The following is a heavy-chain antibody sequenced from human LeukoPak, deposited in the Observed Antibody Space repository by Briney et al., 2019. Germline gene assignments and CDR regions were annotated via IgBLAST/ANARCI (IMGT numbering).Heavy chain of an antibody. CDR3: ARFRDYYGI. J-gene: IGHJ3*02. CDR2: IKEDGGEK. D-gene: IGHD3-10*01. CDR1: GFIFSNYW. Sequence: GGSLRLSCAASGFIFSNYWMTWVRQAPGKGLEWVATIKEDGGEKYYVDSVKGRFTISRDNAKSSLYLQMNSLRAEDTAVYYCARFRDYYGIWGQGTMVTVSS. V-gene: IGHV3-7*01.